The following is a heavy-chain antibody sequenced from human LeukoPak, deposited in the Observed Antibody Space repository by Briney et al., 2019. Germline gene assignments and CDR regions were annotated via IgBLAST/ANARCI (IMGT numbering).Heavy chain of an antibody. CDR1: GYTFTSYA. CDR2: INAGNGNT. J-gene: IGHJ4*02. V-gene: IGHV1-3*01. CDR3: ARAERPGYSSGWYHSDY. Sequence: GASVKVSCKASGYTFTSYAMHWVRQAPGQRLEWMGWINAGNGNTKYSQKFQGRVTMTRDTSTSTVYMELSSLRSEDTAVYYCARAERPGYSSGWYHSDYWGQGTLVTVSS. D-gene: IGHD6-19*01.